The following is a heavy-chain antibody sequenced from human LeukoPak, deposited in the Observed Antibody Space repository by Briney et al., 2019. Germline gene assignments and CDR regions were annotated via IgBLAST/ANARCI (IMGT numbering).Heavy chain of an antibody. J-gene: IGHJ4*02. CDR2: IHPNTGGT. CDR1: GYTFTAYY. V-gene: IGHV1-2*02. Sequence: ASVKVSCKTSGYTFTAYYVHWVRQAPGQGLEWMGWIHPNTGGTNTAQKFQGRVTTTRDTSISTANMELSRLTSDDTALYYCARGAAAATAISHYWGQATLVTVSS. CDR3: ARGAAAATAISHY. D-gene: IGHD1-26*01.